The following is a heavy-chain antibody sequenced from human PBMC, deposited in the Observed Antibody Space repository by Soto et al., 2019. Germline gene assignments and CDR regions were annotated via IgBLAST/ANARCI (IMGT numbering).Heavy chain of an antibody. J-gene: IGHJ4*02. Sequence: PGGSLRLSCAASGFTFSSYAMSWVRQAPGKGLEWVSAISGSGGSTYYADSVKGRFTISRDNSKNTLYLQMNSLRAEDTAVYYCAKVVVAYYDFWSGYYPFDYWGQGTLVTVSS. CDR3: AKVVVAYYDFWSGYYPFDY. CDR2: ISGSGGST. V-gene: IGHV3-23*01. CDR1: GFTFSSYA. D-gene: IGHD3-3*01.